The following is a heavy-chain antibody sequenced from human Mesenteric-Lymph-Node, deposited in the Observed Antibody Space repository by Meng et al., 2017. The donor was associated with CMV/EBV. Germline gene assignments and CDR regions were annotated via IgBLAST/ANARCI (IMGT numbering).Heavy chain of an antibody. CDR2: IRYDGSNK. CDR1: GFTVRSNH. J-gene: IGHJ4*02. D-gene: IGHD5-24*01. CDR3: AKDQNRYNSNPAGFDY. Sequence: GGSLRLSCAASGFTVRSNHMHWVRQAPGKGLEWVTCIRYDGSNKYYVESLKGRFTISRDNSKNMMYLQMDRLRAEDTAVYYCAKDQNRYNSNPAGFDYWGQGTQVTVSS. V-gene: IGHV3-30*02.